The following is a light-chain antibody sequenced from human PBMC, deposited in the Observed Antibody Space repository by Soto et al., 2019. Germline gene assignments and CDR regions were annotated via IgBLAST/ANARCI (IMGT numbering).Light chain of an antibody. CDR2: GAS. CDR1: QSVSDNY. J-gene: IGKJ1*01. CDR3: QQYGSSPQT. Sequence: VLTQSPDTLSLSPGERATLSCRASQSVSDNYLAWYQQKPGQAPRLLIYGASSRATGIPDRFSGSGSGTDFTLTISRLEPEDFAVYYCQQYGSSPQTFGQGTKVDIK. V-gene: IGKV3-20*01.